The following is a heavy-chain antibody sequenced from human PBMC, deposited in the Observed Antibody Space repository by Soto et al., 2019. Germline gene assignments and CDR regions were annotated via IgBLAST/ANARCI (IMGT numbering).Heavy chain of an antibody. CDR1: GFTFSNYG. CDR3: AKAMIASTLADFFDY. Sequence: EVQLLESGGGLIQPGGSLRLSCEASGFTFSNYGMTWVRLAPGKGLEWVSTISGSGGRTFYADPVKGRFTISRDNSKNTLYLQMKSLRAEDTAVYYCAKAMIASTLADFFDYWGQGTLVTVSS. D-gene: IGHD2-21*01. J-gene: IGHJ4*02. V-gene: IGHV3-23*01. CDR2: ISGSGGRT.